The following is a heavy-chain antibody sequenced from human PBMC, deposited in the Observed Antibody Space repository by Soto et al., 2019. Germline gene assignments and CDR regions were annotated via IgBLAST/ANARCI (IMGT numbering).Heavy chain of an antibody. J-gene: IGHJ4*02. Sequence: PGGSLRLSCAASGFTFSSYSMNWVRQAPGKGLEWVSSISSSSSYIYYADSVKGRFTISRDNAKNSLYLQMNSLRAEDTAVYYCARDRDGIAVAPFDYWGQGTLVTVSS. CDR3: ARDRDGIAVAPFDY. CDR1: GFTFSSYS. CDR2: ISSSSSYI. V-gene: IGHV3-21*01. D-gene: IGHD6-19*01.